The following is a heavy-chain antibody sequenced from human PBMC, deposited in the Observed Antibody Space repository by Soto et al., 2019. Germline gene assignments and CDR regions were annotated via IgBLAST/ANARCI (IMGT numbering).Heavy chain of an antibody. D-gene: IGHD3-3*01. V-gene: IGHV4-34*01. CDR1: GGSFSGYY. CDR3: ARGADFWSGSLEVSYYYYMDV. J-gene: IGHJ6*03. CDR2: INHSGST. Sequence: SETLSLTCAVYGGSFSGYYWSWIRQPPGKGLEWIGEINHSGSTNYNPSLKSRVTISVDTSKNQFSLKLSSVTAADTSVYYCARGADFWSGSLEVSYYYYMDVWGKGTTVTVSS.